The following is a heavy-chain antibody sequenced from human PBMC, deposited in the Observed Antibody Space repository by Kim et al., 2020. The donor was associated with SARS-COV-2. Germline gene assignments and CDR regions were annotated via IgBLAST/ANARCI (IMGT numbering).Heavy chain of an antibody. J-gene: IGHJ1*01. V-gene: IGHV4-4*07. Sequence: SETLSLTCTVSNGSVGTYFWNWFRQPAGKGLEWIGRIYFSGSAAYNPSLQSRVSLSIDRSRNLFSLTLNPVTAADTAVYYCALQSHVSAGKGYWGQGTLVTVSS. CDR2: IYFSGSA. CDR1: NGSVGTYF. CDR3: ALQSHVSAGKGY. D-gene: IGHD6-19*01.